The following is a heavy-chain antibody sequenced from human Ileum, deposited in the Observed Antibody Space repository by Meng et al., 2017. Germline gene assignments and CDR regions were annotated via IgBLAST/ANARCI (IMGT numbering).Heavy chain of an antibody. J-gene: IGHJ3*02. Sequence: QVPPQHPGPRIVKPFTTRAPTGLCFGGSIRSGGYYLSWFRQHPGKGLEWIGYIYYSGSTYYNPSLKSLVTISVDTSKNQFSLKLSSVTAADTAVYYCARVEGVGDAFDIWGQGTMVTVSS. CDR1: GGSIRSGGYY. V-gene: IGHV4-31*01. CDR3: ARVEGVGDAFDI. D-gene: IGHD2-15*01. CDR2: IYYSGST.